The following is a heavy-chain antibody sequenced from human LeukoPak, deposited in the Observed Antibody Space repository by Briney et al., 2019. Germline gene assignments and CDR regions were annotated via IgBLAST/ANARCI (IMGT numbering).Heavy chain of an antibody. CDR3: AREMYAGWYFAFDI. CDR2: ISDSGDYI. CDR1: GFTFSNFT. D-gene: IGHD6-19*01. Sequence: GSLRLSCTVSGFTFSNFTMNWVRQGPGKGLEWVASISDSGDYISYADSLKGRFTISRDNAKNSLFLQMSSLRAEDTAVYYCAREMYAGWYFAFDIWGQGTMVTVSS. J-gene: IGHJ3*02. V-gene: IGHV3-21*01.